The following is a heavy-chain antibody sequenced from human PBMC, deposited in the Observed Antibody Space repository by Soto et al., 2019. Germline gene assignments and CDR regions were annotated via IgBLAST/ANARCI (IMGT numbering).Heavy chain of an antibody. CDR2: ISISGGST. CDR1: GFTFSSYA. CDR3: AKTGGYYFPPHYFDC. V-gene: IGHV3-23*01. D-gene: IGHD3-22*01. J-gene: IGHJ4*02. Sequence: GGSLRLSCAASGFTFSSYAMSWVRQAPGKGLEWVSAISISGGSTSYADSVKGRFTISRDNSRNTLYLQMNSLRAEDTAVYYCAKTGGYYFPPHYFDCWGQGTRVTVSS.